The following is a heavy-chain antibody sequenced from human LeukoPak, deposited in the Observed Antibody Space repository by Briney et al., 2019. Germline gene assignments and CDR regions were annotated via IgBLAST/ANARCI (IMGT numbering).Heavy chain of an antibody. Sequence: GGSLRLSCVTSGFTFSAYNMNWVRQAPGKGLEWVSCISSSSNYIYYADSVKGRFTISRDNAKNSLYLQMNSLRAEDTAVYYCAKRPRGNYLDPFDYWGQGTLVTVSS. CDR2: ISSSSNYI. J-gene: IGHJ4*02. CDR1: GFTFSAYN. CDR3: AKRPRGNYLDPFDY. D-gene: IGHD3-10*01. V-gene: IGHV3-21*04.